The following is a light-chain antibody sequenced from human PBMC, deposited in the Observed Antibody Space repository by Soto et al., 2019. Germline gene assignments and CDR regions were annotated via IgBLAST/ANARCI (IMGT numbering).Light chain of an antibody. CDR1: QSVSSY. CDR3: QQRRNWPLT. J-gene: IGKJ4*01. V-gene: IGKV3-11*01. Sequence: EIVLTQSPATLSLSPGERATLSCRASQSVSSYLAWYQQKPGQAPRLLIYDASNRATGIPVRFSGSGSGTDFTLTINSLEPEDFAVYYCQQRRNWPLTFGGGTKVEIK. CDR2: DAS.